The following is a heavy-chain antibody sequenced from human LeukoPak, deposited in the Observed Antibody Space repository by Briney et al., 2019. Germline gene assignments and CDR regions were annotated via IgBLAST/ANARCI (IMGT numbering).Heavy chain of an antibody. CDR1: GGSFSGYY. CDR2: IYYSGST. J-gene: IGHJ5*02. V-gene: IGHV4-34*01. Sequence: SETLSLTCAVYGGSFSGYYWSWVRQPPGKGLEWIGSIYYSGSTYYNPSLKSRVTISVDTSKNQFSLKLSSVTAADTAVYYCARDHPDWFDPWGQGTLVTVSS. CDR3: ARDHPDWFDP.